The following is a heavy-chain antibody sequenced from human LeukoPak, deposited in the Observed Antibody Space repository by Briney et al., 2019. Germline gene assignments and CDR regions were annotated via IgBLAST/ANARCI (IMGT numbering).Heavy chain of an antibody. CDR2: ISYDGSNK. CDR1: GFTFSSYG. J-gene: IGHJ4*02. Sequence: GGSLRLSCAASGFTFSSYGMHWVRQAPGKGLEWVTVISYDGSNKYYADSVKGRFTISRDNSKSTLYLQMNSLRAEDTAVYYCAKGGYHGNAPGYWGQGTLVTVSS. D-gene: IGHD4-23*01. V-gene: IGHV3-30*18. CDR3: AKGGYHGNAPGY.